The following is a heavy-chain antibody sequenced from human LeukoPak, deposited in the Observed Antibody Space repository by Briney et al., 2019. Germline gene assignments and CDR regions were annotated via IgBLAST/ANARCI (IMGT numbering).Heavy chain of an antibody. D-gene: IGHD6-6*01. Sequence: GESLKISCKGSGYSFTSYGISWVRQAPGQGLEWMGWISAYNGNTNYAQKLQGRVTMTTDTSTSTAYMELRSLRSDDTAVYYCARDDGSSSSVLFDYWGQGTLVTVSS. J-gene: IGHJ4*02. CDR1: GYSFTSYG. V-gene: IGHV1-18*01. CDR2: ISAYNGNT. CDR3: ARDDGSSSSVLFDY.